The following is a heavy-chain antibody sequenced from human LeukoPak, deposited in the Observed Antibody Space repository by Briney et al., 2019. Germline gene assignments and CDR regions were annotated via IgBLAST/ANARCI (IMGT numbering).Heavy chain of an antibody. Sequence: PGGSLRLSCAASGFTFSTYSMDWVRQAPGKGLEWVSNISSSSSTIHYADSVKGRFIISRDNAKNSLYLQMNSLRAEDTAVYYCAGGSNFDHWGQGTLVTVSS. D-gene: IGHD3-16*01. CDR3: AGGSNFDH. CDR2: ISSSSSTI. J-gene: IGHJ5*02. V-gene: IGHV3-48*01. CDR1: GFTFSTYS.